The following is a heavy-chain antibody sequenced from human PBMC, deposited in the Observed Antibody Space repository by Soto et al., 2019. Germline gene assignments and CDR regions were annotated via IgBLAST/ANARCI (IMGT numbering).Heavy chain of an antibody. D-gene: IGHD4-17*01. J-gene: IGHJ6*02. CDR1: GGTFSSYA. CDR3: ARDVYGDYYYYGMDV. V-gene: IGHV1-69*06. CDR2: IIPIFGTA. Sequence: SVKVSCKASGGTFSSYAISWVRQAPVQGLEWMGGIIPIFGTANYAQKFQGRVTITADKSTSTAYMELSSLRSEDTAVYYCARDVYGDYYYYGMDVWGQGTTVTVSS.